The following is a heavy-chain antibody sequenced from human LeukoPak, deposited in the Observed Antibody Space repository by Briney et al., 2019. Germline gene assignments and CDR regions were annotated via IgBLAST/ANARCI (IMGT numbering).Heavy chain of an antibody. CDR2: SSPTSGNT. CDR3: GKGSSGWSRDP. Sequence: ASVKVSCKASGYTFTERGFNWMGHVPGQGLERVGWSSPTSGNTYYAQTFKDRVTMTTAASTSTAYMELRDLTADDKAVYYCGKGSSGWSRDPWGQGTLVTVSS. CDR1: GYTFTERG. V-gene: IGHV1-18*01. D-gene: IGHD6-19*01. J-gene: IGHJ5*02.